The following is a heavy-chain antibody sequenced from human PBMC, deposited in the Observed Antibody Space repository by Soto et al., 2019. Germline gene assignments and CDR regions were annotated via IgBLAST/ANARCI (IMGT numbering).Heavy chain of an antibody. J-gene: IGHJ4*02. D-gene: IGHD6-13*01. CDR3: AKGRVAAAAAGTH. CDR1: GFTFDDYA. Sequence: EVQLVESGGGLVQPGRSLRLSCAASGFTFDDYAMHWVRQAPGKGLEWVSGISWNSGRIGYADSVKGRFTISRDNAKNSLYLQMNSLRAEDTALYYCAKGRVAAAAAGTHWGQGTLVTVSS. V-gene: IGHV3-9*01. CDR2: ISWNSGRI.